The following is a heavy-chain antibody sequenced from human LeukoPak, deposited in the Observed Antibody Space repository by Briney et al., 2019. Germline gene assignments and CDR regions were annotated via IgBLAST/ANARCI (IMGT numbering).Heavy chain of an antibody. V-gene: IGHV4-38-2*01. J-gene: IGHJ4*02. CDR3: ARTPSDVEIVVVPAAILYFDY. D-gene: IGHD2-2*01. CDR2: IYHSGST. Sequence: PSETLSLTCAVSGYSISSGYYWGWIRQPPGKGLEWIGSIYHSGSTYYNPSLKSRVTISVDTSENQFSLKLSSLTAADTAVYYCARTPSDVEIVVVPAAILYFDYWGQGTLVTVSS. CDR1: GYSISSGYY.